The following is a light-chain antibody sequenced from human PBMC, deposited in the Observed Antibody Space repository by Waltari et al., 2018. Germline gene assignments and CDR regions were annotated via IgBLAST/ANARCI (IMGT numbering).Light chain of an antibody. CDR1: QSISTY. CDR2: DAS. CDR3: QERSNWPGGA. J-gene: IGKJ4*01. Sequence: EIVLTQSPATLSLSPGERATFSCRASQSISTYLAWYQHRPGQAPRLLIYDASNRATDIPARFSGSGSGTDFTLTISSLQPEDFAVYYCQERSNWPGGAFGGGTTVEI. V-gene: IGKV3-11*01.